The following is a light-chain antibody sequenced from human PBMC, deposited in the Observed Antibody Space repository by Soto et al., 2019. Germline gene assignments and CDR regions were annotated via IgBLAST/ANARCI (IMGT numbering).Light chain of an antibody. CDR2: GAS. V-gene: IGKV3-15*01. Sequence: VVLTQSPATLIVSPGERATLSCRASQSVGGNLAWYQQKPDQAPRLLIYGASTRVPGIPARFSGSGSGTEFTLTISSLQSEDFAVYYCQQYNEWPWTFGQGTKVEIK. J-gene: IGKJ1*01. CDR1: QSVGGN. CDR3: QQYNEWPWT.